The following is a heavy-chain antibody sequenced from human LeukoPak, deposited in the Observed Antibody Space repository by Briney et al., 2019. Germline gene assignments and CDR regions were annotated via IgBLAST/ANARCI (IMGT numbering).Heavy chain of an antibody. CDR2: ISYDGSNK. J-gene: IGHJ4*02. V-gene: IGHV3-30*04. D-gene: IGHD6-19*01. CDR3: AGAGSETQWRAFDF. CDR1: GFTFSSYA. Sequence: PGGSLRLSCAASGFTFSSYAMHWVRQAPGKGLEWVAVISYDGSNKYYADSVKGRFTISRDNSKNTLYLQMNSLTAGDTAVYYCAGAGSETQWRAFDFWGQGALVTVFS.